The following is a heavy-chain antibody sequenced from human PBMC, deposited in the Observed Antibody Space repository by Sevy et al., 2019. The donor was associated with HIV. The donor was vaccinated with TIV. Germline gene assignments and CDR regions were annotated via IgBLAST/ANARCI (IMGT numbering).Heavy chain of an antibody. CDR2: ISGSGDST. D-gene: IGHD6-13*01. V-gene: IGHV3-23*01. CDR3: AKVGQQLVRGFFDY. J-gene: IGHJ4*02. CDR1: GFTFSSYA. Sequence: GGSLRLSCAASGFTFSSYAMGWVRQAPGKGLEWVSGISGSGDSTYYVDFVRGRFTISRDNSKNTLFLQMNSLRAEDTGVYFCAKVGQQLVRGFFDYWGQGSLVTVSS.